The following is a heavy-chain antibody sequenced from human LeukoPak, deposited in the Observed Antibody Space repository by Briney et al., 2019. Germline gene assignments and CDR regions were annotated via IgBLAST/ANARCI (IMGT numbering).Heavy chain of an antibody. CDR2: ISYSGNT. V-gene: IGHV4-59*08. D-gene: IGHD5-12*01. CDR3: ARRVASGFVDS. CDR1: GGYISADY. J-gene: IGHJ4*02. Sequence: SETLSLTCAVSGGYISADYWIWIRQPPGTGLEWIGYISYSGNTNYNPSLKSRVTISQDTSKNQFSLRLSSVTAADTAMYYCARRVASGFVDSWGQGTLVTVSS.